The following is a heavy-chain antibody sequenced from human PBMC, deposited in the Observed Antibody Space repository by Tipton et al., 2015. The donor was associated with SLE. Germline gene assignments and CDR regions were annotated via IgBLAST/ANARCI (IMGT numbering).Heavy chain of an antibody. CDR1: GGSISSGSYY. J-gene: IGHJ3*02. V-gene: IGHV4-61*09. CDR3: ARAPHIAFAFDI. CDR2: IYTGGST. D-gene: IGHD2-21*01. Sequence: TLSLTCTVSGGSISSGSYYWSWIRQPAGKGLEWIGHIYTGGSTNYNPSLKSRVTISVDTSKNQFSLKLSSVTAADTAVYYCARAPHIAFAFDIWGQGTMVTVSS.